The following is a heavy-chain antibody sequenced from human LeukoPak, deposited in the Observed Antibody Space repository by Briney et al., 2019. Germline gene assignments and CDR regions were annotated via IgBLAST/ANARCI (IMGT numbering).Heavy chain of an antibody. J-gene: IGHJ4*02. D-gene: IGHD1-26*01. CDR3: ATGPPYSGSLMDY. V-gene: IGHV1-24*01. CDR2: FDPEDGET. Sequence: ASVKVSCKVSGYTLTELSMHWVRQAPGKGLEWMGGFDPEDGETIYAQKFQGRVTTTEDTSTDTAYMELSSLRSEDTAVYYCATGPPYSGSLMDYWGQGTLVTVSS. CDR1: GYTLTELS.